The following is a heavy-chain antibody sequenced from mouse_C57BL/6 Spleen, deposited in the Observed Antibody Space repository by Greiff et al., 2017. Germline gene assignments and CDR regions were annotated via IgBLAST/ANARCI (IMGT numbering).Heavy chain of an antibody. CDR3: ARTLNYDPAWFAY. J-gene: IGHJ3*01. Sequence: QVQLQQPGAELVKPGASVKMSCKASGYTFTSYWITWVKQRPGQGLEWIGDIYPGSGSTNYNEKFKSKATLTVATSSSTAYMQLSSLTSEDSAFYYCARTLNYDPAWFAYWGQGTLVTVSA. CDR1: GYTFTSYW. D-gene: IGHD2-4*01. V-gene: IGHV1-55*01. CDR2: IYPGSGST.